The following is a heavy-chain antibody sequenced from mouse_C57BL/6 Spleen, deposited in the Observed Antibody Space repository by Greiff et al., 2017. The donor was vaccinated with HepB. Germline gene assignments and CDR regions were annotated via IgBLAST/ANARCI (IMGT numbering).Heavy chain of an antibody. J-gene: IGHJ4*01. D-gene: IGHD1-1*01. CDR2: ISSGGDYI. Sequence: EVKLMESGEGLVKPGGSLKLSCAASGFTFSSYAMSWVRQTPEKRLEWVAYISSGGDYIYYADTVKGRFTISRDNARNTLYLQMSSLKSEDTAMYYCTRVYYYGSSYGAMDYWGQGTSVTVSS. V-gene: IGHV5-9-1*02. CDR1: GFTFSSYA. CDR3: TRVYYYGSSYGAMDY.